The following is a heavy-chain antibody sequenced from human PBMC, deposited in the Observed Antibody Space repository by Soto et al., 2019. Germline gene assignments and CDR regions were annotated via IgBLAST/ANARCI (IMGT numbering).Heavy chain of an antibody. CDR1: GYTFTSYY. Sequence: QVQLVQSGAEVKKPGASVKVSCKASGYTFTSYYMHWVRQAPGQGPEWMGIINPSGGSTSYAQKFKGRVTMTRDTSTSTVHMELSSLRSEDTAVYYCARVAGATHFYYYYGMDVWGQGTTVTVSS. D-gene: IGHD1-26*01. J-gene: IGHJ6*02. CDR2: INPSGGST. V-gene: IGHV1-46*03. CDR3: ARVAGATHFYYYYGMDV.